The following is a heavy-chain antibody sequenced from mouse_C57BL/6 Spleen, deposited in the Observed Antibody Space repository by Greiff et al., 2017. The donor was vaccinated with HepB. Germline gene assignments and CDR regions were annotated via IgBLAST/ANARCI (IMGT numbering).Heavy chain of an antibody. CDR3: ARDAYYSNYVLYAMDY. Sequence: EVHLVESGGGLVQSGRSLRLSCATSGFTFSDFYMEWVRQAPGKGLEWIAASRNKANDYTTEYSASVKGRFIVSRDTSQSILYLQMNALRAEDTAIYYCARDAYYSNYVLYAMDYWGQGTSVTVSS. J-gene: IGHJ4*01. CDR1: GFTFSDFY. D-gene: IGHD2-5*01. V-gene: IGHV7-1*01. CDR2: SRNKANDYTT.